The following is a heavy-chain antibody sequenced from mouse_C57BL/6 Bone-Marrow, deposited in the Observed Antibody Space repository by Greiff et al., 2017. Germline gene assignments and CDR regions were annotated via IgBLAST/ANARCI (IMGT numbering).Heavy chain of an antibody. J-gene: IGHJ4*01. Sequence: QVQLKESGAELVKPGASVKLSCKASGYTFTSYWMHWVKQRPGRGLEWIGRIDPNSGGTKYNEKFKSKATLTVDKPSSTAYMQLSSLTSEDSAVYYCAITTASPYYAMDYWGQGTSVTVSS. CDR1: GYTFTSYW. D-gene: IGHD1-2*01. CDR3: AITTASPYYAMDY. V-gene: IGHV1-72*01. CDR2: IDPNSGGT.